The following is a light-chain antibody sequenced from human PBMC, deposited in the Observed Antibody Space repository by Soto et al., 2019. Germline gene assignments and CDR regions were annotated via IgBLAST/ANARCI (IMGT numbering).Light chain of an antibody. J-gene: IGKJ2*01. CDR3: QQYCSSPPNT. CDR2: GAS. Sequence: EIVLTQSPGTLSLSPGERATLSCRASQSVSSSYLAWYQQKPGQAPRLLIYGASSRATGIPDRFSGSGSGTDFTLTTSRLEPEDFAVYYCQQYCSSPPNTFGQGTKLEIK. CDR1: QSVSSSY. V-gene: IGKV3-20*01.